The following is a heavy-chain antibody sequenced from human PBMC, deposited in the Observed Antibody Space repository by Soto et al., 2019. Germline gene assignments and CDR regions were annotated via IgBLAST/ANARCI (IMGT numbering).Heavy chain of an antibody. J-gene: IGHJ6*02. Sequence: LRLSCAASGFTVSSNYISWVRQAPWKGLDFVSVIYSGVSTYYADSVNGRFTISRDNSKNTLYLQMNSLRAEYTAVYYCAREGIQLWYGMDVWGQGTTVTVSS. V-gene: IGHV3-53*01. CDR1: GFTVSSNY. D-gene: IGHD5-18*01. CDR2: IYSGVST. CDR3: AREGIQLWYGMDV.